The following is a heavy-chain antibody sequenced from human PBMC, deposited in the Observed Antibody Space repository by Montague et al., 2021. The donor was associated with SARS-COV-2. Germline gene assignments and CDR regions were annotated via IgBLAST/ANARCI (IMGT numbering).Heavy chain of an antibody. CDR1: VHSGGRCT. Sequence: SETLSLTCAVDVHSGGRCTWAWIRQSPGRRLVTNGYLNPSWGTNYNPSLKSRATISRDTSKNQFSLKVRSVTAADTAVYYCARETMTADAFDIWGQGTMVTVSS. CDR2: LNPSWGT. CDR3: ARETMTADAFDI. J-gene: IGHJ3*02. D-gene: IGHD1-14*01. V-gene: IGHV4-59*02.